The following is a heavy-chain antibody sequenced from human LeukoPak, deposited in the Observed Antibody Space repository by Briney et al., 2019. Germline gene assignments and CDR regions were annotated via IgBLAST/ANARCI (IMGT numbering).Heavy chain of an antibody. CDR1: GGSISSSNW. V-gene: IGHV4-4*02. J-gene: IGHJ3*02. D-gene: IGHD2-2*01. CDR2: IYHSGST. Sequence: PSETLSLTCAVSGGSISSSNWWSWVRQPPGKGLEWIGEIYHSGSTNYNPSLKSRVTISVDKSKNQFSLKLSSVTAADTAVYYCASLVPAARDAFDIWGQGTMVTVSS. CDR3: ASLVPAARDAFDI.